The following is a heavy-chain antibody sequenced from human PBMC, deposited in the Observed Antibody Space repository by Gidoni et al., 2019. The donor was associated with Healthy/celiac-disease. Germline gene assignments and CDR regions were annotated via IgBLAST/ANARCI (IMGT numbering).Heavy chain of an antibody. CDR1: GSTFTSYG. CDR3: ARDPYYYDFWSGYYVLFDY. D-gene: IGHD3-3*01. Sequence: QVQLVQSGAEVKKPGASVKVSCKASGSTFTSYGISWVRQAPGQGLEWMGWISAYNGNTNYAQKLQGRVTMTTDTSTSTAYMELRSLRSDDTAVYYCARDPYYYDFWSGYYVLFDYWGQGTLVTVSS. V-gene: IGHV1-18*01. J-gene: IGHJ4*02. CDR2: ISAYNGNT.